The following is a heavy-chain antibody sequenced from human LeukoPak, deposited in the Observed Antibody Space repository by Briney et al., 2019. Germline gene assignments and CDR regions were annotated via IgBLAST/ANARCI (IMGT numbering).Heavy chain of an antibody. D-gene: IGHD1-26*01. CDR1: GFTVSSNY. Sequence: PGRSLRLSCAASGFTVSSNYMSWVRQAPGKGLEWVSVIFSGGSTYYADSVKGRFTISRDNSKNTLCLQMNSLRAEDTAVYYCARGSGRELLDWGQGTLVTVSS. CDR2: IFSGGST. V-gene: IGHV3-66*01. CDR3: ARGSGRELLD. J-gene: IGHJ4*02.